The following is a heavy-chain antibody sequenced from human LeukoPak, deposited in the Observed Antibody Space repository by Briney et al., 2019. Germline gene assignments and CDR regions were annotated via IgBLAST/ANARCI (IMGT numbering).Heavy chain of an antibody. J-gene: IGHJ6*02. CDR3: ARSCYYGMDV. CDR1: GGSISSYY. CDR2: IYYSGST. Sequence: PSETLSLTCTVSGGSISSYYWSWIRQPPGKGLEWIGYIYYSGSTNYNPSLKSRVTISVDTSKNQFSLKLSSVTAADTAVYYCARSCYYGMDVWGQGTTVTVSS. V-gene: IGHV4-59*01.